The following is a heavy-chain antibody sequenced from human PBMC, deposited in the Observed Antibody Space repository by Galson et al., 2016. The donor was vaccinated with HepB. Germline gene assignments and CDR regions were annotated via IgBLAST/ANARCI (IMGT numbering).Heavy chain of an antibody. V-gene: IGHV3-33*01. CDR2: IWYDGSNK. D-gene: IGHD4-17*01. Sequence: SLRLSCAASGFTFSNYGMHWVRQAPGKGLEWVAVIWYDGSNKYYADSVKGRFTISRDNPKNTLYLQMNSLRAEDTAVYYCARGSLRFVYGDTFDYWGQGTLVTVSS. CDR1: GFTFSNYG. J-gene: IGHJ4*02. CDR3: ARGSLRFVYGDTFDY.